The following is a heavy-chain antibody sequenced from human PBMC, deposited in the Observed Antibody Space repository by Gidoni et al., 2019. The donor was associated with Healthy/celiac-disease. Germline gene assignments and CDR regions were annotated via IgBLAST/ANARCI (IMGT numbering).Heavy chain of an antibody. CDR2: ISYDGSNK. D-gene: IGHD4-17*01. CDR3: ARDRLRCFDY. Sequence: QVQLVESGGGVVQPGRSLRLSCAASGFTFSSYAMHGVRQAPGKGLEWVAVISYDGSNKYYADSVKGRFTISRDNSKNTLYLQMNSLRAEDTAVYYCARDRLRCFDYWGQGTLVTVSS. V-gene: IGHV3-30-3*01. J-gene: IGHJ4*02. CDR1: GFTFSSYA.